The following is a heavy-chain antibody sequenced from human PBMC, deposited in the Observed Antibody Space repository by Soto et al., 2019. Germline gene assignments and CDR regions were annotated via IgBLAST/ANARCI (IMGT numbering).Heavy chain of an antibody. CDR1: GFTFSTYE. D-gene: IGHD3-16*01. J-gene: IGHJ4*02. V-gene: IGHV3-48*03. CDR2: ITSDGYTI. Sequence: EVQLVQSGGGLVQPGGSLTLSCAASGFTFSTYEMTCVRQAPGKGLEWLSYITSDGYTIYDADSVKGRFTISRDNAKNSLYLQMNSLRAEDTAIYYCARDYSWGPRWYFDSWGQGALVTVSS. CDR3: ARDYSWGPRWYFDS.